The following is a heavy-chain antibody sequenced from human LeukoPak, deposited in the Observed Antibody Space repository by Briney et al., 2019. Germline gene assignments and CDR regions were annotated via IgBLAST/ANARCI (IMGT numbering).Heavy chain of an antibody. J-gene: IGHJ3*02. V-gene: IGHV1-46*01. CDR1: GYTFTSYY. D-gene: IGHD3-22*01. CDR2: INPSGGST. CDR3: ARARGDSSGYGPRPDDAFDI. Sequence: ASVKVSCKASGYTFTSYYMHWVRQAPGQGLEWMGIINPSGGSTSYAQKFQGRVTMTRDTSTSTVYMELSSLRSEDTAVYYCARARGDSSGYGPRPDDAFDIWGQGTMVTVSS.